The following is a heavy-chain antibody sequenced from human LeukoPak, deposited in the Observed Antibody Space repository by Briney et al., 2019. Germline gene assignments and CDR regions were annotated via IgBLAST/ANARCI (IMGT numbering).Heavy chain of an antibody. CDR1: GGSFSGYY. J-gene: IGHJ6*04. V-gene: IGHV4-34*01. CDR3: ARDGTTVSPAV. D-gene: IGHD4-17*01. Sequence: SETLSLTCAVYGGSFSGYYWSWIRQPPGKGLEWIANMYYSGSTYYNPSLKSRVTISIDTSKNQLSLKLSSVTAADTAVYYCARDGTTVSPAVWGKGTTVTVSS. CDR2: MYYSGST.